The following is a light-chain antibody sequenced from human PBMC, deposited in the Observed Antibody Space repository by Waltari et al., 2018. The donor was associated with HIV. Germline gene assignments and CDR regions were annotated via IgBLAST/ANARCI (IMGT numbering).Light chain of an antibody. CDR2: EVS. J-gene: IGLJ2*01. CDR1: SSDVGGYNY. Sequence: QSALTQPASVSGSPGQSITISCTGTSSDVGGYNYVPWYHQHPGKAPKLRIYEVSNRPSGVSNRFSGSKSGNTASLTISGLQAEDEADYYCSSYTSSSTLVVFGGGTKLTVL. CDR3: SSYTSSSTLVV. V-gene: IGLV2-14*01.